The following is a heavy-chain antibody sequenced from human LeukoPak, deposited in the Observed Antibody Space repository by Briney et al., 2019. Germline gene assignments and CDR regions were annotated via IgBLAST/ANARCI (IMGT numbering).Heavy chain of an antibody. V-gene: IGHV3-23*01. CDR2: IHSGGET. J-gene: IGHJ5*02. D-gene: IGHD3-22*01. Sequence: GGSLRLSCAASGFTFNNYAMNWVRQAPGKGLEWVSVIHSGGETYYTDSVKGRFTISRDNSKNTLYLQMNSLRAEDTAVYYCGRAGVYSASSGYGPDRWGQGTLVTVSS. CDR3: GRAGVYSASSGYGPDR. CDR1: GFTFNNYA.